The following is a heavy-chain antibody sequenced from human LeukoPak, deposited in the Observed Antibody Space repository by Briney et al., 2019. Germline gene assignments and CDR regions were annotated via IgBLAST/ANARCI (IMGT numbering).Heavy chain of an antibody. CDR2: INKDATIT. J-gene: IGHJ3*02. Sequence: GGSLRLSCAASAFSMNDFWMHWVRQGPGKGLEWVSRINKDATITTYADSVKGRFTVSRDDVKNMVYLDMNGLRGDDTAVYYCARSGIGRGFDIWGQGATVTVSS. CDR3: ARSGIGRGFDI. D-gene: IGHD2/OR15-2a*01. CDR1: AFSMNDFW. V-gene: IGHV3-74*03.